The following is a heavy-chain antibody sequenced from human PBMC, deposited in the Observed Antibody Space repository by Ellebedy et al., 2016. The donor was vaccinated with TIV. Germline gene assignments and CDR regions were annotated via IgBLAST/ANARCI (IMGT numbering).Heavy chain of an antibody. Sequence: PGGSLRLSCSASGFTFNTYEMYWVRQAPGRGLEFVSSINHDGGNTDHADSVKGRFTITRDNSKKTVYLQMSSLRPEDTAVYYCVRGGYCTEDVCFRGVDVWGQGTTVIVSS. D-gene: IGHD2-8*02. CDR2: INHDGGNT. V-gene: IGHV3-64D*09. CDR3: VRGGYCTEDVCFRGVDV. CDR1: GFTFNTYE. J-gene: IGHJ6*02.